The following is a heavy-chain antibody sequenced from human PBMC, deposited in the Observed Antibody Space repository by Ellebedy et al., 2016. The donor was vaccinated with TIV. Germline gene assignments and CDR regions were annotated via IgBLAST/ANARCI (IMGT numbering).Heavy chain of an antibody. CDR1: GFTFSRYA. CDR3: ARVYGGNRYYYYYGMDV. CDR2: ISASSANI. V-gene: IGHV3-48*01. Sequence: GESLKISCAASGFTFSRYAMNWVRQAPGKGLEWVSYISASSANIHYADSVKGRFTISRDNSKNTLYLQMNSLRAEDTAVYYCARVYGGNRYYYYYGMDVWGQGTTVTVSS. J-gene: IGHJ6*02. D-gene: IGHD4-23*01.